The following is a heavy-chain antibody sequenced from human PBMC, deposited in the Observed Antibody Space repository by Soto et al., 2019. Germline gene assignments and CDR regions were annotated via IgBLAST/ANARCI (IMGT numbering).Heavy chain of an antibody. J-gene: IGHJ6*03. V-gene: IGHV3-33*01. CDR2: IWYDGSYK. CDR1: GFTFSSAG. D-gene: IGHD3-16*01. CDR3: ARGSGHNYYYMDA. Sequence: QSGGSLRLSCAASGFTFSSAGMHWVRQAPGKGLEWVAVIWYDGSYKFYADSVKGRFTISRDNSKNTLYLQMNSLRAEDTALFYCARGSGHNYYYMDAWGTGTTVTVSS.